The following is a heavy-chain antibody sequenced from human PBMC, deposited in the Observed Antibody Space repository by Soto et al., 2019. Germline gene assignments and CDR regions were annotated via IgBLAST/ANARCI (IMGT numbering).Heavy chain of an antibody. J-gene: IGHJ5*01. CDR1: GFIFSGSG. CDR2: VSNDGIRK. CDR3: ARWVGGSMYDNSGKYDS. D-gene: IGHD3-22*01. V-gene: IGHV3-30*03. Sequence: QVQLVESGGGVVQPGRSLRLTCAASGFIFSGSGMHWVRQAPGKGLEWVALVSNDGIRKNYGDSVTGRFTISRDNAENTLYLPMNSLRAEDTAVYYCARWVGGSMYDNSGKYDSWGQGTLVTVSS.